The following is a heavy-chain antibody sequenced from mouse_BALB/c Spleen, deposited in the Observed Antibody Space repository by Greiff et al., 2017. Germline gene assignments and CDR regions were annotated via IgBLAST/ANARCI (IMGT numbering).Heavy chain of an antibody. V-gene: IGHV3-2*02. CDR1: GYSITSDYA. CDR3: ARSLYGYYAMDY. CDR2: ISYSGST. J-gene: IGHJ4*01. D-gene: IGHD1-1*01. Sequence: EVMLVESGPGLVKPSQSLSLTCTVTGYSITSDYAWNWIRQFPGNKLEWMGYISYSGSTSYNPSLKSRISITRDTSKNQFFLQLNSVTTEDTATYYCARSLYGYYAMDYWGQGTSVTVSS.